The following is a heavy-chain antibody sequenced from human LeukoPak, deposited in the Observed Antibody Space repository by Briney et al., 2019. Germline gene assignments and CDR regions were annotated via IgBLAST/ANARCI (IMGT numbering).Heavy chain of an antibody. D-gene: IGHD2-2*01. CDR2: ISSSSSYI. J-gene: IGHJ4*02. Sequence: GGSLRLSCAASGFTLSSYSMNWVRQAPGKGLEWVSSISSSSSYIYYADSVKGRFTISRDNAKNSLYLQMNSLRAEDTAVYYCATPVGIVVVPAAMSYWGQGTLVTVSS. CDR1: GFTLSSYS. V-gene: IGHV3-21*04. CDR3: ATPVGIVVVPAAMSY.